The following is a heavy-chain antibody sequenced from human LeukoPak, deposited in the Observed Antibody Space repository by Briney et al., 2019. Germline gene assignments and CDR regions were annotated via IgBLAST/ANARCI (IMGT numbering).Heavy chain of an antibody. CDR1: GFTFTDYG. V-gene: IGHV3-48*01. J-gene: IGHJ5*02. CDR2: ISGSGSTL. Sequence: GGSLRLSCAASGFTFTDYGMNWVRQAPGKGLEWISYISGSGSTLTYADSVKGRFTTSRDNAKNSLYLQMNNLRAEDTAVYYCARDAFQGYQFDPWGQGTLVTVSS. D-gene: IGHD2-2*01. CDR3: ARDAFQGYQFDP.